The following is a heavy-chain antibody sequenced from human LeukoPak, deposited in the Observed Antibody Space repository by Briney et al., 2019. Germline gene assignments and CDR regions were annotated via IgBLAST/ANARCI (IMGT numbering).Heavy chain of an antibody. J-gene: IGHJ3*02. CDR1: GGSISSYY. V-gene: IGHV4-59*08. CDR2: IYYSGST. CDR3: ARQFGVPYCGGDCSLGGFDI. D-gene: IGHD2-21*02. Sequence: SETLSLTCTVSGGSISSYYWSWIRQPPGKGLEWIGYIYYSGSTNYNPSLKSRVTISVDTSKNQFSLKLSSVTAADTAIYYFARQFGVPYCGGDCSLGGFDIWGQGTMVTVSS.